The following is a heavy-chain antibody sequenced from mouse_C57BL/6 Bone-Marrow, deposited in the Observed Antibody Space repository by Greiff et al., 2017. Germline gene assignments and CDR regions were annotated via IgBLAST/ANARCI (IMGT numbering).Heavy chain of an antibody. J-gene: IGHJ3*01. D-gene: IGHD2-1*01. CDR1: GYTFTSYW. CDR2: IDPSDSYT. CDR3: ARAVVYCNCRFAY. Sequence: QVQLKQPGAELVMPGASVKLSCKASGYTFTSYWMHWVKQRPGQGLEWIGEIDPSDSYTNYNQKFKGKSTLTVDKSSSTAYMQRSSLTSEDSAVYCCARAVVYCNCRFAYWGQGTLVTVSA. V-gene: IGHV1-69*01.